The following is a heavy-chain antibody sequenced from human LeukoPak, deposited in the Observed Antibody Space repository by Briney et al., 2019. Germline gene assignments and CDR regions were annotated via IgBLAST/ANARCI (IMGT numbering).Heavy chain of an antibody. J-gene: IGHJ4*02. CDR2: ISISGVNT. CDR3: AKRGSSGWFDY. V-gene: IGHV3-23*01. CDR1: GFTLSNYD. Sequence: GGSLRLSCAASGFTLSNYDMSWVRQAPGKGLEWVSSISISGVNTYYADSVKGRFTISRDISKNTLYQQMNSQRAEDTAVYYCAKRGSSGWFDYWGQGTLVTVSS. D-gene: IGHD6-19*01.